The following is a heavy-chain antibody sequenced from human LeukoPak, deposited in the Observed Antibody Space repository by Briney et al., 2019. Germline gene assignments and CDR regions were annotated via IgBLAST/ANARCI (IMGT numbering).Heavy chain of an antibody. Sequence: PGRSLRLSCAASGFTFSSYAMHWVRQAPGKGLEWVAVISYDGINKYYADSVKGRFTISRYNSKNTLYLQVNSLRAEDTAVYYCARDYGYTMGPFDYWGQGTLVTVSS. CDR1: GFTFSSYA. J-gene: IGHJ4*02. CDR3: ARDYGYTMGPFDY. D-gene: IGHD3-10*01. CDR2: ISYDGINK. V-gene: IGHV3-30-3*01.